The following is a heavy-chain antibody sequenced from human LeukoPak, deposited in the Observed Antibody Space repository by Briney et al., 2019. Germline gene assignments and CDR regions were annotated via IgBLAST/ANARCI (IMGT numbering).Heavy chain of an antibody. CDR3: GKEGAAAGHGEGWFDP. Sequence: GGSLRLSCAASGFTFSIYAMSWVRQAPGKGLASVSAISGSGGSTYYADSVKCRVTISRYNSKNKLYLQMNSLRAEDTAVYYCGKEGAAAGHGEGWFDPWGQGTLVTVSS. V-gene: IGHV3-23*01. CDR2: ISGSGGST. D-gene: IGHD6-13*01. J-gene: IGHJ5*02. CDR1: GFTFSIYA.